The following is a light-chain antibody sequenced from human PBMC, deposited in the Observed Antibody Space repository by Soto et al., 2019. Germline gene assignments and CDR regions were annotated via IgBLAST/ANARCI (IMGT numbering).Light chain of an antibody. CDR1: SSDVGGYNY. V-gene: IGLV2-14*01. CDR2: EVS. CDR3: SSYTTTNTYV. J-gene: IGLJ1*01. Sequence: QSALTQPASVSGSAGQSITISCTGTSSDVGGYNYVSWSQQHPGKAPKLMIYEVSHRPSGISNRFSGSKSGNTASLTISGLQAEDEADYYCSSYTTTNTYVFGTGTKVTVL.